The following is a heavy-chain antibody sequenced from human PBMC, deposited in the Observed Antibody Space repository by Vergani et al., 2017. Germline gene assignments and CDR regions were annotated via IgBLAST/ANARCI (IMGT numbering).Heavy chain of an antibody. V-gene: IGHV4-39*07. CDR3: AREEWGAAAGTWWFDP. J-gene: IGHJ5*02. CDR2: IYYSGST. Sequence: QLQLQESGPGLVKPSETLSPTCTVSGGPIRSSSYYWGRLRQPPGKGLEWIGSIYYSGSTYYNPSLKRRVTISVDTSKNQFSLKRSSVTAADTAVYYCAREEWGAAAGTWWFDPWGQGTLVTVSS. D-gene: IGHD6-13*01. CDR1: GGPIRSSSYY.